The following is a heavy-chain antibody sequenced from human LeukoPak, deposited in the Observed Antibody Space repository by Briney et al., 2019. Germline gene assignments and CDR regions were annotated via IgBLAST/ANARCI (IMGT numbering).Heavy chain of an antibody. V-gene: IGHV1-18*04. CDR1: GYTFTSYG. J-gene: IGHJ6*04. Sequence: GASVKVSCKASGYTFTSYGMSWVRQAPGQGLEWMGWISAYNGNTNYAQKLQGRVTMTTDTSTSTAYMELRSLRSDDTAVYYCARDSGGDLMPAAMSYYYGMDVWGKGTTVTVSS. CDR2: ISAYNGNT. D-gene: IGHD2-2*01. CDR3: ARDSGGDLMPAAMSYYYGMDV.